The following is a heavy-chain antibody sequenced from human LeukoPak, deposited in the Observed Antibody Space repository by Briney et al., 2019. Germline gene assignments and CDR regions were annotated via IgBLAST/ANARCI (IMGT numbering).Heavy chain of an antibody. J-gene: IGHJ4*02. CDR1: GGTFSRYA. D-gene: IGHD5-12*01. Sequence: GASVTVSCKASGGTFSRYAISWVRQAPGQGLEWMGGIIPIFGTANYAQKFQGRVTITADESTSTAYMEVSSLRSEDTAVYYCARAYSGYDFFDYWGQGILVTVSS. V-gene: IGHV1-69*13. CDR2: IIPIFGTA. CDR3: ARAYSGYDFFDY.